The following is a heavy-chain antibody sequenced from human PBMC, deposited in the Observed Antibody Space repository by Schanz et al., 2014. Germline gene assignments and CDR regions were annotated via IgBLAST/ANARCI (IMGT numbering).Heavy chain of an antibody. D-gene: IGHD3-9*01. Sequence: EVQLVESGGGLAQPGGSLRLSCAASGFTFSDHFMDWVRQAPGKGLEWVSGIGGSGDSTHYADSVKGRFIISRDNSKNTLYLQVNSLRAEDTAVYYCAKHVRSLTGNDYWGQGTLVTVSS. CDR1: GFTFSDHF. V-gene: IGHV3-23*04. CDR3: AKHVRSLTGNDY. J-gene: IGHJ4*02. CDR2: IGGSGDST.